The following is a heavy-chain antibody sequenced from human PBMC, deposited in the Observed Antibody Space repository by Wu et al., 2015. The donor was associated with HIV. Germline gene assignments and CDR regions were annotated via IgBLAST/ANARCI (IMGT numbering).Heavy chain of an antibody. CDR1: GDTFNIFA. D-gene: IGHD4-23*01. J-gene: IGHJ4*02. CDR3: ARPWQLRNGWPFLCY. V-gene: IGHV1-69*12. CDR2: IIPAFGTT. Sequence: QVQLVQSGAEVKKPGSSVKVSCKASGDTFNIFAINWVRQAPGQGLEWMGGIIPAFGTTDYAGKFQGRVTISADDSTSTAYMELKRLTSEDTAVYYCARPWQLRNGWPFLCYWGQGTLVTRLL.